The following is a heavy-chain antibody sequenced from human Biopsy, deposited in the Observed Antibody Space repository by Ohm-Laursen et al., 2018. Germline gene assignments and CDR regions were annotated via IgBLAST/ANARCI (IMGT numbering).Heavy chain of an antibody. J-gene: IGHJ6*02. CDR3: VAYPSSGFFENNDDFAMDV. D-gene: IGHD6-19*01. CDR1: GGAFTNYA. Sequence: SVKVSCKASGGAFTNYAINWVQKAPGHGLEWMGGIITVSETAGYAERFQGRVTITADVTTTTAYMDLSGLRSEDTAVYYCVAYPSSGFFENNDDFAMDVWGQGTTVIVSS. V-gene: IGHV1-69*13. CDR2: IITVSETA.